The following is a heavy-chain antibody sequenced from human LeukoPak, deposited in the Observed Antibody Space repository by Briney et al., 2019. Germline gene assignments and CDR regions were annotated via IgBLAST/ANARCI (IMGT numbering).Heavy chain of an antibody. CDR1: GFTFSSYW. CDR2: INSDGSIT. J-gene: IGHJ4*02. V-gene: IGHV3-74*01. CDR3: ASSTQISKYADY. D-gene: IGHD2-2*01. Sequence: GGSLRLSCAASGFTFSSYWMHWVRQAPGKRLVWVSRINSDGSITTYADSVRGRFTISRDNVKSTLYLQMNSLRAEDTAVYYCASSTQISKYADYWGQGALVTVSS.